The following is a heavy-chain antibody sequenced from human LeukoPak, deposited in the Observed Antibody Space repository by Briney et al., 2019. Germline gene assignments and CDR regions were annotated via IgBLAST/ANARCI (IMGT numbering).Heavy chain of an antibody. V-gene: IGHV1-18*01. D-gene: IGHD3-9*01. CDR2: ISAYNGNT. Sequence: ASVKVSCKASGYTFTSYGISWVRQAPGQGLEWMGWISAYNGNTNYAQRLQGRVTMTTDTSTSTAYMELRSLRSDDTAVYYCAREHHDILTGHSYYFDYWGQGTLVTVSS. CDR1: GYTFTSYG. J-gene: IGHJ4*02. CDR3: AREHHDILTGHSYYFDY.